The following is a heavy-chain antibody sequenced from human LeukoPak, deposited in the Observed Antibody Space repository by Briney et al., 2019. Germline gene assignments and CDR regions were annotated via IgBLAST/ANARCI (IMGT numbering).Heavy chain of an antibody. CDR1: GGSFSGYY. CDR2: INHSGST. V-gene: IGHV4-34*01. Sequence: SETLSLTCAVYGGSFSGYYWSWIRQPPGKGLEWIGEINHSGSTNYNPSLKSRVTISVDTSKNQFSLKLSSVTAADTAVYYCARTRRKSLFDCWGQGTLVTVSS. CDR3: ARTRRKSLFDC. J-gene: IGHJ4*02.